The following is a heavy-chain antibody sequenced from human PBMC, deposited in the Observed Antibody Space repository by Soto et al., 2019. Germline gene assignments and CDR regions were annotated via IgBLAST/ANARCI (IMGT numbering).Heavy chain of an antibody. J-gene: IGHJ3*02. CDR3: ARWYNWNDFPHDDAFDI. V-gene: IGHV3-11*01. Sequence: QVQLVESGGGLVKPGGSLRLSCAASGFTFSDYYMSWIRQAPGKGLEWVSYISSSGSTIYYADSVKGRFTISRDNAKNSLDLQMNSLRAEDTAVYYCARWYNWNDFPHDDAFDIWGQGTMVTVSS. D-gene: IGHD1-1*01. CDR2: ISSSGSTI. CDR1: GFTFSDYY.